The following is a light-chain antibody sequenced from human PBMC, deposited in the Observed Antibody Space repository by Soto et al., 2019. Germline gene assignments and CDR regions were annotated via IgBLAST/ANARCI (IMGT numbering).Light chain of an antibody. CDR2: AAS. CDR3: QQSYTTPLT. CDR1: QTISCY. J-gene: IGKJ4*01. Sequence: DIQMTQSPSSLSASVGDRVTITCRASQTISCYLNWYQQKPGKDHELLIYAASYLGSAVPSRFIGSGSRTYFALTISSLQPEDLATYCCQQSYTTPLTFGGGPLVEI. V-gene: IGKV1-39*01.